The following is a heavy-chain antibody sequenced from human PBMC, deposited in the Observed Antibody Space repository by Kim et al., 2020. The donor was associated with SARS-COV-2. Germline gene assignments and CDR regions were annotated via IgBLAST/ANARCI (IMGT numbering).Heavy chain of an antibody. CDR1: GFTFSDYY. CDR2: ISSSSSYT. V-gene: IGHV3-11*05. Sequence: GGSLRLSCAASGFTFSDYYMSWIRQAPGKGLEWVSYISSSSSYTNYADSVKGRFTISRDNAKNSLYLQMNSLRAEDTAVYYCARGGDSGGYYYSAFDIWGQGTMVTVSS. CDR3: ARGGDSGGYYYSAFDI. J-gene: IGHJ3*02. D-gene: IGHD3-22*01.